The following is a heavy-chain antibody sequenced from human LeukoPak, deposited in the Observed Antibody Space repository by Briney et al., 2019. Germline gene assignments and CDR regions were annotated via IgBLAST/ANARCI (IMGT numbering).Heavy chain of an antibody. D-gene: IGHD2-15*01. CDR3: AKQLGYCSDGSCYFPY. V-gene: IGHV3-23*05. Sequence: GGSLRLSCAASGFTFSSYAMSWVRQAPNKGLEWVSTIDGRGSSTYYADSVQGRFTISRDNSKSTLCLQMNSLRAEDTAVYYCAKQLGYCSDGSCYFPYWGQGTLVTVSS. CDR1: GFTFSSYA. J-gene: IGHJ4*02. CDR2: IDGRGSST.